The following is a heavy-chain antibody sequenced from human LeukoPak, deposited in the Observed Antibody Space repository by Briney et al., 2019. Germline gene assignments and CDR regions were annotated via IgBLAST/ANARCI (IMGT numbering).Heavy chain of an antibody. Sequence: GASVKVSCKASGYTFTGYYMHWVRQAPGQGLEWMGWINPNSGGINYAQKFQGRVTMTRDTSISTAYMELSRLRSDDTAVYYCARTPPPYYYDSSGYSNWFDPWGQGTLVTVSS. V-gene: IGHV1-2*02. CDR1: GYTFTGYY. CDR2: INPNSGGI. J-gene: IGHJ5*02. D-gene: IGHD3-22*01. CDR3: ARTPPPYYYDSSGYSNWFDP.